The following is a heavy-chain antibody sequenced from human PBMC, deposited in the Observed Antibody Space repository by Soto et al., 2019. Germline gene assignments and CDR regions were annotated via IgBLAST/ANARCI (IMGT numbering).Heavy chain of an antibody. CDR3: ARALNYGSGRTPLYYYYGMDV. CDR1: GYTFTGYY. D-gene: IGHD3-10*01. V-gene: IGHV1-2*02. Sequence: ASVKVSCKASGYTFTGYYMHWVRQAPGQGLEWMGWINPNSGGTNYAQKFQGRVTMTRDTSISTAYMELSRLRSDDTAVYYCARALNYGSGRTPLYYYYGMDVWGQGTTVTVSS. CDR2: INPNSGGT. J-gene: IGHJ6*02.